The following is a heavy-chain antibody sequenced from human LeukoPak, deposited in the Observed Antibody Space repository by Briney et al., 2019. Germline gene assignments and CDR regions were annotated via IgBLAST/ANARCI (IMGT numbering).Heavy chain of an antibody. V-gene: IGHV3-23*01. J-gene: IGHJ4*02. CDR3: AKALPLRITIFGVVTNFDY. D-gene: IGHD3-3*01. CDR2: ISGSGGST. Sequence: PSETLSLTCTVSGGSISSYYWSWIRQPPGKGLEWVSAISGSGGSTYYADSVKGRFTISRDNSKNTLYLQMNSLRAEDTAVYYCAKALPLRITIFGVVTNFDYWGQGTLVTVSS. CDR1: GGSISSYY.